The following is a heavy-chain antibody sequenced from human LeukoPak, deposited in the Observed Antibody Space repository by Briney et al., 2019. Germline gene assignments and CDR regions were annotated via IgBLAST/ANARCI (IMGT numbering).Heavy chain of an antibody. CDR2: IYHSGST. D-gene: IGHD1-26*01. CDR3: ARTGSSVGAHDY. Sequence: SETLSLTCTVSGYSISSGYYWGWIRQPPGKGLEWIGSIYHSGSTYYNPSLKSRVTISVDTSKNQFSLKLSSVTAADTAVYYCARTGSSVGAHDYWGQGTLVTVSS. J-gene: IGHJ4*02. CDR1: GYSISSGYY. V-gene: IGHV4-38-2*02.